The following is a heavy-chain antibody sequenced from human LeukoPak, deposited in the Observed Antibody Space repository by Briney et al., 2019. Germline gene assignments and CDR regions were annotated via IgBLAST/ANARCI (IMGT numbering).Heavy chain of an antibody. V-gene: IGHV3-23*01. J-gene: IGHJ4*02. CDR3: ARAKLHDYTYFDY. D-gene: IGHD4-11*01. CDR1: GFTFSSYA. Sequence: PGGSLRLSCAASGFTFSSYAMSWVRQAPGKGLEWVSAISGSGGSTYYADSVKGRFTISRDNSKNTLYLQMNSLRAEDTAVYYCARAKLHDYTYFDYWGQGTLVTVSS. CDR2: ISGSGGST.